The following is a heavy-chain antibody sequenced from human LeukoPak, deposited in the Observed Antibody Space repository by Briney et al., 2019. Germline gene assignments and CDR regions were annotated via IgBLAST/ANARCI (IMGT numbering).Heavy chain of an antibody. J-gene: IGHJ4*02. V-gene: IGHV3-30*04. Sequence: GRSLRLPCAASGFTFSSYAMHWVRQAPGKGLEWVAVISYDGSNKYYADSVKGRFTISRDNSKNTLYLQMNSLRAEDTAVYYCARDLIWFGELLLDYWGQGTLVTVSS. CDR1: GFTFSSYA. CDR2: ISYDGSNK. D-gene: IGHD3-10*01. CDR3: ARDLIWFGELLLDY.